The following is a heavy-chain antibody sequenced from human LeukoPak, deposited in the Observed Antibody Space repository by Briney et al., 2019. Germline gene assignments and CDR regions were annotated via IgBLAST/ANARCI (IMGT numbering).Heavy chain of an antibody. V-gene: IGHV4-59*01. CDR1: GGSIGSYY. CDR2: IHYSGST. D-gene: IGHD6-19*01. J-gene: IGHJ4*02. CDR3: ARDGVAGGFDY. Sequence: SETLSLTCTVSGGSIGSYYWDWIRQAPGKGLEWIGYIHYSGSTNHNSSLKGRVTLSVDTSRNQYSLKLSSVTAADTAVYYCARDGVAGGFDYWGQGTLVTVSS.